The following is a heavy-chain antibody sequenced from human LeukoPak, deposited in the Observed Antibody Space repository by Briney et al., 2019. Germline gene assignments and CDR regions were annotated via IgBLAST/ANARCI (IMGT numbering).Heavy chain of an antibody. CDR3: AREDCSSTSCSGYYYYYMDV. Sequence: PSETLSLTCTVSGGSISSYYWSWIRQPAGKGLEWIGRIYTSGSTNYNPSLKGRVTMSVDTSKNQFSLKLTSVTAADTAVYYCAREDCSSTSCSGYYYYYMDVWGKGTTVTVSS. V-gene: IGHV4-4*07. CDR1: GGSISSYY. CDR2: IYTSGST. D-gene: IGHD2-2*01. J-gene: IGHJ6*03.